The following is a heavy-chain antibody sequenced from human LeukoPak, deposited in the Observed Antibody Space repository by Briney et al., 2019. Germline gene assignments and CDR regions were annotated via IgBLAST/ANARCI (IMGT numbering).Heavy chain of an antibody. D-gene: IGHD3-22*01. V-gene: IGHV1-18*04. CDR2: ISAYNGNT. Sequence: ASVKVSCKASGYSFSTHWMHWVRQAPGQGLEWMGWISAYNGNTNYAQKLQGRVTMTTDTSTSTAYMELRSLRSDDTAVYYCARVTYYYDSSGYGFDYWGQGTLVTVSS. CDR3: ARVTYYYDSSGYGFDY. J-gene: IGHJ4*02. CDR1: GYSFSTHW.